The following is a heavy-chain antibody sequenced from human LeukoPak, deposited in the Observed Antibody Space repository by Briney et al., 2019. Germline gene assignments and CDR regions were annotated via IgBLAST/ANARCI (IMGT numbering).Heavy chain of an antibody. J-gene: IGHJ4*02. CDR2: INHSGST. Sequence: SETLSLTCTVSGGSISSSSYYWGWIRQPPGKGLEWIGEINHSGSTNYNPSLKSRVTISVDTSKNQFSLKLSSVTAADTAVYYCASSRPGPRSGSYPRWGQGTLVTVSS. D-gene: IGHD1-26*01. CDR1: GGSISSSSYY. V-gene: IGHV4-39*07. CDR3: ASSRPGPRSGSYPR.